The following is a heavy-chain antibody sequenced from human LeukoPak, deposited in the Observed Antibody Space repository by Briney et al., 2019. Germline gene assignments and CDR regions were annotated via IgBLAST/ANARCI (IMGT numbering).Heavy chain of an antibody. V-gene: IGHV1-69*05. D-gene: IGHD1-7*01. CDR3: ASSSNWNYIMAY. J-gene: IGHJ4*02. CDR1: GGTFSSDD. Sequence: GSSVKVSCKASGGTFSSDDISWVRQAPGQGLEGMGGIIPIFGTANYAQKFQGRVTITTDESTSTAYMELSSLRSEDTAVYYCASSSNWNYIMAYWGQGTLVTVSS. CDR2: IIPIFGTA.